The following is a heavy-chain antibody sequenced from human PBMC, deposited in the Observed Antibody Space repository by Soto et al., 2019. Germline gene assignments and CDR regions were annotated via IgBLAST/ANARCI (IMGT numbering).Heavy chain of an antibody. V-gene: IGHV1-18*01. Sequence: ASVKVSCKASGYTFTSYGISWVRQAPGQGLEWMGWISAYNGNTNYAQKLQGRVTMTTDNSKNTLYLQMNSLRAEDTAVYYCAKHAAAAPTADWGQGTLVPGAS. CDR2: ISAYNGNT. CDR3: AKHAAAAPTAD. CDR1: GYTFTSYG. J-gene: IGHJ4*02. D-gene: IGHD6-13*01.